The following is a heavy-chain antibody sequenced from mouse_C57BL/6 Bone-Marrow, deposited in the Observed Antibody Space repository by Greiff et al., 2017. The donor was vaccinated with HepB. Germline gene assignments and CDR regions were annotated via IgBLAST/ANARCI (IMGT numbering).Heavy chain of an antibody. CDR1: GYTFTNYW. V-gene: IGHV1-63*01. CDR2: IYPGGGYT. CDR3: ARHYYGSSFSYWYFDV. Sequence: VQLQQSGAELVRPGTSVKMSCKASGYTFTNYWIGWAKQRPGHGLEWIGDIYPGGGYTNYNEKFKGKATLTADKSSSTAYMQFSSLTSEDSAIYYCARHYYGSSFSYWYFDVWGTGTTVTVSS. J-gene: IGHJ1*03. D-gene: IGHD1-1*01.